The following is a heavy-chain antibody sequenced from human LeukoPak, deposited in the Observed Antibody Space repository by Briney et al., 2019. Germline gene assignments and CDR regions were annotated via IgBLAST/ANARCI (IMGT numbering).Heavy chain of an antibody. Sequence: GGSLRLSCAASGFTFSSHAMSWVRQAPGKGLEWVSVIGTGIVDTYYADSVKGRFTISRDNSKNTVYLQLNSLRAEDTAVYYCAKRVAAPGRTYYFDHWGQGTLVIVPS. CDR1: GFTFSSHA. CDR3: AKRVAAPGRTYYFDH. J-gene: IGHJ4*02. D-gene: IGHD6-13*01. V-gene: IGHV3-23*01. CDR2: IGTGIVDT.